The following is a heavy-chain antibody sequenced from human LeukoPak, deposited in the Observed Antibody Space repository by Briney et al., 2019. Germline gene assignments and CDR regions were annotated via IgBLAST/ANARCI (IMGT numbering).Heavy chain of an antibody. J-gene: IGHJ4*02. V-gene: IGHV4-59*08. D-gene: IGHD3-3*01. CDR2: IYYSGST. Sequence: SETLSLTCTASGGSISSYYWSWIRQPPGKGLEWIGYIYYSGSTNYNPSLKSRVTISVDTSKNQFSLKLSSVTAADTAVYYCARRSGSGLDYWGQGTLVTVSS. CDR3: ARRSGSGLDY. CDR1: GGSISSYY.